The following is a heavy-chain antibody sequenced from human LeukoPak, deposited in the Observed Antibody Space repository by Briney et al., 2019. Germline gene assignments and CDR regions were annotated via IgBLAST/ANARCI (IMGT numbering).Heavy chain of an antibody. J-gene: IGHJ6*03. CDR3: ARDLERVHRTTNSYTYYYYMDV. CDR2: IYGGST. Sequence: PGGSLRLSCAASGFTVSDNYMTWVRQAPGNGLEWVSIIYGGSTYYADSVKGRFTISRDNSKNTVYLQMNSLRAEDTAVYYCARDLERVHRTTNSYTYYYYMDVWGKGTTVIVSS. CDR1: GFTVSDNY. V-gene: IGHV3-53*01. D-gene: IGHD2/OR15-2a*01.